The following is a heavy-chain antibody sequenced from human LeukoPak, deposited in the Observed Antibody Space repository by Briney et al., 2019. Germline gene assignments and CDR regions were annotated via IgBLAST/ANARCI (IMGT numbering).Heavy chain of an antibody. CDR2: INPNSGGT. D-gene: IGHD3-3*01. Sequence: ASVTVSFTASGYTFTGYYMHWVRQAPGQGLEWMGWINPNSGGTNYAQKFQGRVTMTRDTSISTAYMELSRLRSDDTAVYYCARGREYYDFWSATTGWFDPWGQGTLVTVSS. CDR1: GYTFTGYY. V-gene: IGHV1-2*02. J-gene: IGHJ5*02. CDR3: ARGREYYDFWSATTGWFDP.